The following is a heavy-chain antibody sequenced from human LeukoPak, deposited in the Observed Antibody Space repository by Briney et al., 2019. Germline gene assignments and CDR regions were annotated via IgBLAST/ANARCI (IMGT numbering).Heavy chain of an antibody. CDR1: GGSISSSSYY. CDR3: AATRTGTTSVDY. V-gene: IGHV4-39*01. CDR2: IYYSGST. J-gene: IGHJ4*02. D-gene: IGHD1-1*01. Sequence: SETLSLTCTVSGGSISSSSYYWGWIRQPPGKGLKWIGSIYYSGSTYYNPSLKSRVTISVDTSKNQFSLKLSSVTAADTAVYYCAATRTGTTSVDYWGQGTLVTVSS.